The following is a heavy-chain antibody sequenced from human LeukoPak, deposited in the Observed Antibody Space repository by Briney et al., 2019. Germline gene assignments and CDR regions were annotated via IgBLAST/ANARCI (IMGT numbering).Heavy chain of an antibody. CDR3: ARESMIVVGDGAFDI. D-gene: IGHD3-22*01. CDR1: GYTFTSYA. Sequence: ASVKVSCKASGYTFTSYAIHWVRQAPGQRLEWMGWINAANGNRKHSQKFQGRVTITRDTSASTAYMELSSLRSEDTAVYYCARESMIVVGDGAFDIWGQGTMVTVSS. J-gene: IGHJ3*02. V-gene: IGHV1-3*01. CDR2: INAANGNR.